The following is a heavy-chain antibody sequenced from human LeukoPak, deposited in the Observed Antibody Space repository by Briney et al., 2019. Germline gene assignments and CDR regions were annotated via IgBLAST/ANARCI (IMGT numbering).Heavy chain of an antibody. Sequence: ASVKVSCKASGGTFSSYAISWVRQAPGQGLEWMGGIIPIFGTANYAQKFQGRVTITTDESTSTAYMELSSLRSEDTAVYYCARDRSYYDILTGYVGVGPFDYWGQGTLVTVSS. V-gene: IGHV1-69*05. J-gene: IGHJ4*02. CDR2: IIPIFGTA. CDR1: GGTFSSYA. CDR3: ARDRSYYDILTGYVGVGPFDY. D-gene: IGHD3-9*01.